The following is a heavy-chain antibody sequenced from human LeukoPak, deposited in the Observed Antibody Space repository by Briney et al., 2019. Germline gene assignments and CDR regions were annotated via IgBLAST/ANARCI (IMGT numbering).Heavy chain of an antibody. Sequence: ASVKVSCKASGYTFTGYYLHWVRQAPGQGLEWMGWISPNSGGTHYAQKFQGRVTMTRDTSISTAYMELSRLTSDDTAVFYCARGSSGSYLDYWGQGTLVTVSS. CDR2: ISPNSGGT. V-gene: IGHV1-2*02. CDR3: ARGSSGSYLDY. D-gene: IGHD1-26*01. J-gene: IGHJ4*02. CDR1: GYTFTGYY.